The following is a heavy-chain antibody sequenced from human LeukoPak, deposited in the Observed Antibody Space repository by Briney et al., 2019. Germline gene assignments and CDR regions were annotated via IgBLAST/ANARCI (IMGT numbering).Heavy chain of an antibody. CDR1: GGSISTYY. V-gene: IGHV4-59*01. J-gene: IGHJ4*02. Sequence: SETLSLTCTVSGGSISTYYWNWIRQPPGKGLEWIGYIYHSGSTNYNPSLQSRVTISVDTSKNQFSLNLNSVTAADTAVYYCARGPWWWELFYWGQGTLVTVSS. CDR3: ARGPWWWELFY. D-gene: IGHD1-26*01. CDR2: IYHSGST.